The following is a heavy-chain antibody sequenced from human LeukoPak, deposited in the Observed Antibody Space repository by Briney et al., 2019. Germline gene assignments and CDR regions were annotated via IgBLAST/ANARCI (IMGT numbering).Heavy chain of an antibody. CDR3: ARVRPITMVRGVEGNDY. CDR2: IIPILGIA. CDR1: GGTFSSYA. D-gene: IGHD3-10*01. Sequence: ASVKVSCKASGGTFSSYAISWVRQAPGQGLEWMGRIIPILGIANYAQKFQGRVTITADKSTSTAYMELSSLRSEDTAVYYCARVRPITMVRGVEGNDYWGQGTLVTVSS. V-gene: IGHV1-69*04. J-gene: IGHJ4*02.